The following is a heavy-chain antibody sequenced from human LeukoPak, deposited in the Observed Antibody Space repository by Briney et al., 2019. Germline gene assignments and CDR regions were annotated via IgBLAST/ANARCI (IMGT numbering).Heavy chain of an antibody. V-gene: IGHV1-69*04. Sequence: GASVKVSCKASGGTFSSYAISWVRQAPGQGLEWMASIIPIFGIANYAQKFQGRVTITADKSTSPASMELSSLRSEDTAVYYCARDPDYYDSRPFDYWGQGTLVTVSS. D-gene: IGHD3-22*01. CDR2: IIPIFGIA. CDR3: ARDPDYYDSRPFDY. CDR1: GGTFSSYA. J-gene: IGHJ4*02.